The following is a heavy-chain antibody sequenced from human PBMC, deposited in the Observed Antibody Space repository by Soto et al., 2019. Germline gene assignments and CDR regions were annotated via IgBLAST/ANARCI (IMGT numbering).Heavy chain of an antibody. V-gene: IGHV1-69*01. CDR3: ASSYYDSSGYYFRAEYFQH. CDR2: IIPIFGTA. D-gene: IGHD3-22*01. CDR1: GGTFSSYA. J-gene: IGHJ1*01. Sequence: QVQLVQSGAEVKKPGSSVKVSCKASGGTFSSYAISWVRQAPGQGLEWMGGIIPIFGTANYAQKFQGRVTITADESTSTAYMEPSSLRSEDTAVYYCASSYYDSSGYYFRAEYFQHWGQGTLVTVSS.